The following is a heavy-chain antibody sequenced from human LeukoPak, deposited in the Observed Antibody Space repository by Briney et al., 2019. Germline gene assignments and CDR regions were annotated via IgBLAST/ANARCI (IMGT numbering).Heavy chain of an antibody. D-gene: IGHD2-15*01. J-gene: IGHJ4*02. Sequence: SETLSLTCAVYGGSFSGYYWSWIRQPPGKGLEWIGEINHSGSTNYNPSLKSRVTISVDTSKNQFSLKLSSVTAADTAVYYCGRGRPRYCSGGSCKYYFDYWGQGTLVTVSS. V-gene: IGHV4-34*01. CDR3: GRGRPRYCSGGSCKYYFDY. CDR2: INHSGST. CDR1: GGSFSGYY.